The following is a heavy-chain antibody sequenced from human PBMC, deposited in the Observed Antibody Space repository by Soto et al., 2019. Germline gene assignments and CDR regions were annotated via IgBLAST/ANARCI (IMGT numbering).Heavy chain of an antibody. J-gene: IGHJ6*02. Sequence: GASVKVSCKASGGTFSSYAISWVRQAPGQGLEWMGGIIPIFGTANYAQKFQGRVTITADESTSTAYMELSSLRSEDTAVYYCASPEPGIAARAEGYYYYGMDVWGQGTTVTVSS. CDR3: ASPEPGIAARAEGYYYYGMDV. CDR1: GGTFSSYA. D-gene: IGHD6-13*01. CDR2: IIPIFGTA. V-gene: IGHV1-69*13.